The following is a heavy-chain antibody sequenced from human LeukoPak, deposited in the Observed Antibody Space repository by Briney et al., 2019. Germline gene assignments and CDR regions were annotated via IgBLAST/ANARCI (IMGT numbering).Heavy chain of an antibody. J-gene: IGHJ5*02. CDR2: IHPNDGGT. V-gene: IGHV1-46*02. CDR1: GYTFNIYY. Sequence: GASVKVSCKTSGYTFNIYYVQWARQAPGQGLEWMGVIHPNDGGTTYAQKFQGRIIMTSDTSTSTIYMELSSLKSDDTAVYYCARGDIDHWGQGTLVTVSS. CDR3: ARGDIDH. D-gene: IGHD2-15*01.